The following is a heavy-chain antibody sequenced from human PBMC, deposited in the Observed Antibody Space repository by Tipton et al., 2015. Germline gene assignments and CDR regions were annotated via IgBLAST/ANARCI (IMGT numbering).Heavy chain of an antibody. CDR2: IQYSGST. CDR1: SDSISKYY. J-gene: IGHJ4*02. V-gene: IGHV4-59*01. CDR3: ARARGRHGGLFDS. D-gene: IGHD4-23*01. Sequence: LRLSCSVSSDSISKYYWSWIRQPPGKELEWIGYIQYSGSTNYNPSLKSRVTISVDTSKTQFSLKMSSVTATDTAVYYCARARGRHGGLFDSWGQGTLVTVSS.